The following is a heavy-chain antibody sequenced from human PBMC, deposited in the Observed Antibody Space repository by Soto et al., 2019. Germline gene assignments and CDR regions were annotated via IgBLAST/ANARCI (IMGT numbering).Heavy chain of an antibody. Sequence: SETLSLTCTVSGGSISSGGYWWSWVRQPPGKGLEWIGEIYHSGSANYNPSLKSRVTISVDNSKNQFSLNLNSVTAADTAVYYCARYNAASGTYYFDYWGQGTLVTVSS. CDR1: GGSISSGGYW. CDR3: ARYNAASGTYYFDY. CDR2: IYHSGSA. V-gene: IGHV4-4*02. D-gene: IGHD6-13*01. J-gene: IGHJ4*02.